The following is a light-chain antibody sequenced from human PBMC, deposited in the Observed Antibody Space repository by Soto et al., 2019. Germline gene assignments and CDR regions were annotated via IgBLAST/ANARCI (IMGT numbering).Light chain of an antibody. J-gene: IGKJ5*01. CDR2: ADS. CDR3: QQRYNWPIT. CDR1: QSVSGY. Sequence: DIVMTQSPLSLPVTPGEPATLSCRASQSVSGYIGWYQQKPGQAPRLLIYADSNRATGIPARFSGSGSGTDFTLTISSLEPEDFSVYYCQQRYNWPITFGQGTRLEIK. V-gene: IGKV3-11*01.